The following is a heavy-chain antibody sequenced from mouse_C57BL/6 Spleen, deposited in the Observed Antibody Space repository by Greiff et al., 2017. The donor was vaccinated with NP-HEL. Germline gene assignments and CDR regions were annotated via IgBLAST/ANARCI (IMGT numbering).Heavy chain of an antibody. V-gene: IGHV1-53*01. CDR3: ATGYGSSSWFAY. CDR2: INPGNGGT. D-gene: IGHD1-1*01. CDR1: GYTFTSYW. Sequence: QVQLQQPGTELVKPGASVKLSCTASGYTFTSYWMHWVKQRPGQGLEWIGNINPGNGGTNYTEKLKSKATLTVDKSSSTAYLQLSSLTSEDSAVYYCATGYGSSSWFAYWGQGTLVTAAA. J-gene: IGHJ3*01.